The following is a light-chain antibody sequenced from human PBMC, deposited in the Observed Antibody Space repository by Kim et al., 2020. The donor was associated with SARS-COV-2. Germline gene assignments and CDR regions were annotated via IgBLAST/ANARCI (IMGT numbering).Light chain of an antibody. CDR1: SSDIGGYNY. CDR3: SSYTTSSTWV. CDR2: DVS. J-gene: IGLJ3*02. Sequence: GQSITISCTGTSSDIGGYNYVSWYQHHPGKAPKLMIYDVSQRPSGVSKRFSGSKSGNTASLTISGLQAEDEADYYCSSYTTSSTWVFGGGTQLTVL. V-gene: IGLV2-14*03.